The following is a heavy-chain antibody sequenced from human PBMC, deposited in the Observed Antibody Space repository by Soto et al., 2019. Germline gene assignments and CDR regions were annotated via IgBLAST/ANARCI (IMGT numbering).Heavy chain of an antibody. Sequence: SETLSLTCTVSCVSVSGCDYYWGWFRQPPGKGLAWIGSICSSGSTYYNPSLKSRVTISVDTSKNQFSLRLSSVTAADTAVYYCARHQRETGTHDQPLQHWRQGTLVTLTS. J-gene: IGHJ1*01. D-gene: IGHD1-1*01. CDR2: ICSSGST. CDR3: ARHQRETGTHDQPLQH. V-gene: IGHV4-39*01. CDR1: CVSVSGCDYY.